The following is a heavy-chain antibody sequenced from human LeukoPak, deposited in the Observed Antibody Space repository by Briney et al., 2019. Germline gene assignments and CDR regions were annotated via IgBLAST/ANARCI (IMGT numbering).Heavy chain of an antibody. D-gene: IGHD2-8*01. CDR3: ARVRRYCTNGVCPTGFDP. V-gene: IGHV4-59*01. Sequence: PSETLSLTCTVSGGSISSYYWSWIRQPPGKGLEWIGYIYYSGSTNYNPSLKSRVTISVDTSKNQFSLKLSSVTVADTAVYYCARVRRYCTNGVCPTGFDPWGQGTLVTVSS. J-gene: IGHJ5*02. CDR1: GGSISSYY. CDR2: IYYSGST.